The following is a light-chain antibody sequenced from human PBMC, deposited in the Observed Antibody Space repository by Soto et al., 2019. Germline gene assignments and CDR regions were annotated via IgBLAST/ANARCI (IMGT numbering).Light chain of an antibody. CDR2: DTS. Sequence: EIVITQSLATLSVSPGERATLSCRASQSVSIKLAWYQQKPGQAPRLLIYDTSTRATGIPARFSGSGSGTEFTLTISSLQSEDFAVYYCQQYNNWPPITFGQGTRLAI. V-gene: IGKV3-15*01. CDR3: QQYNNWPPIT. J-gene: IGKJ5*01. CDR1: QSVSIK.